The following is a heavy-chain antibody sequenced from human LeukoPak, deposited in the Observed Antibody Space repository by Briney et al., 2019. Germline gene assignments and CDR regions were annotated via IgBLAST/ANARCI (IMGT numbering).Heavy chain of an antibody. V-gene: IGHV4-30-2*03. CDR1: GDSISSGAYY. J-gene: IGHJ4*02. Sequence: PSETLSLTCTVSGDSISSGAYYWSWIRQPPGQGLEWIGYIYHSGTTYYNPSLESRVTISVDTSKNHFSLKLSSVTAADTAVYYCARHSFDYWGQGTLVTVSS. CDR2: IYHSGTT. CDR3: ARHSFDY.